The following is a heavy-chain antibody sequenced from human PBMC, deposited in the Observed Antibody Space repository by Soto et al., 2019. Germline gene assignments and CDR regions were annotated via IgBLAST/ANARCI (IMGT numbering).Heavy chain of an antibody. V-gene: IGHV3-30*03. CDR2: ISYDGSNK. Sequence: QVQLVESGGGVVQPGRSLRLSCAASGFTFSSYGMHWVRQAPGKGLEWVAVISYDGSNKYYADSVKGRFTISRDNSKNTLYLQMNSLRAEDTAVYYCATDRLAARPYYFYGMDVWGQGTTVTVSS. D-gene: IGHD6-6*01. CDR1: GFTFSSYG. CDR3: ATDRLAARPYYFYGMDV. J-gene: IGHJ6*02.